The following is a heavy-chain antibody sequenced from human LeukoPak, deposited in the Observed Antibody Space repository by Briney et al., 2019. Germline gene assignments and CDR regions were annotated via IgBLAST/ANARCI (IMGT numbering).Heavy chain of an antibody. CDR3: ARDVGGAGSY. CDR2: IDTDGRTT. CDR1: GFTFSSYA. V-gene: IGHV3-74*01. J-gene: IGHJ4*02. D-gene: IGHD3-10*01. Sequence: PGGSLRLSCAASGFTFSSYAMSWVRQAPGRGLEWVSRIDTDGRTTSYADSVKGRFTISRDNVQNTLYLQMNSLRAEDTAVYYCARDVGGAGSYWGQGTLVTVSS.